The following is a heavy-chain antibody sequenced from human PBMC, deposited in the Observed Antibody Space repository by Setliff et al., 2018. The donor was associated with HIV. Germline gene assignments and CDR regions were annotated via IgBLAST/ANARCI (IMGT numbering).Heavy chain of an antibody. Sequence: ASVKVSCKASGYTFTGYYIHWVRQAPGQGLEWMGVIHPSGGSTSYAQSFQDRVTMTGDTSTSTVYMELSSLRSEDTAVYYCARVRYCSGGSCYGGEYWFDPWGQGTLVTVSS. J-gene: IGHJ5*02. CDR3: ARVRYCSGGSCYGGEYWFDP. CDR2: IHPSGGST. V-gene: IGHV1-46*01. CDR1: GYTFTGYY. D-gene: IGHD2-15*01.